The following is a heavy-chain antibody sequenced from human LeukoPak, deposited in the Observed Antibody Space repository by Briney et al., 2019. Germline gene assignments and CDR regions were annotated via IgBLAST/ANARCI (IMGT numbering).Heavy chain of an antibody. CDR2: ISYDGSNK. CDR3: ARDQWEAYDH. D-gene: IGHD1-26*01. J-gene: IGHJ4*02. CDR1: GFTFSSYA. Sequence: GGSLRLSCAASGFTFSSYAMHWGRQAPGKGVEWVAVISYDGSNKYYADSVKGRFTISRDNSKNTLYLQMNSLRAEDTAVYYCARDQWEAYDHWGQGTLVTVSS. V-gene: IGHV3-30-3*01.